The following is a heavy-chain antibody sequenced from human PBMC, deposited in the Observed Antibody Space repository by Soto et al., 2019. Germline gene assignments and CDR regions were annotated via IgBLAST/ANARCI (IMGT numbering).Heavy chain of an antibody. V-gene: IGHV5-51*01. J-gene: IGHJ6*02. CDR2: IYPDDSET. D-gene: IGHD3-10*01. Sequence: GESLKISCKGSGYSLTTYWIDWVRQMPGKGLEWMGIIYPDDSETQYSPSFQGQVTISADKSINTAYLQWSSLRASDSAMYYCVRLLLFRPNYHSYSMDVWGQGTMVTVSS. CDR1: GYSLTTYW. CDR3: VRLLLFRPNYHSYSMDV.